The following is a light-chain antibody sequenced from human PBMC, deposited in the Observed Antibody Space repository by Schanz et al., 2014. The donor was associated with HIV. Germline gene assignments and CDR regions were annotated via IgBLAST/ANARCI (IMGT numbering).Light chain of an antibody. J-gene: IGLJ1*01. CDR2: DVS. CDR3: SSYTTSNTHV. V-gene: IGLV2-14*03. Sequence: QSALTQPASVSGSPGQSITISCTGTSSDIGGYNYVSWYQQHPGKAPKLMIYDVSHRPSGVSNRFSGSKSGNTASLTISGLQAEDEAEYFCSSYTTSNTHVFGSGTKLTVL. CDR1: SSDIGGYNY.